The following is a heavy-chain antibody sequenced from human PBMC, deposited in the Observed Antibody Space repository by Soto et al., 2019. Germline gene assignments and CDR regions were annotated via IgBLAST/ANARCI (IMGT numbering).Heavy chain of an antibody. D-gene: IGHD6-19*01. CDR3: ARVRLGPYWYFDL. V-gene: IGHV3-48*03. Sequence: EVQLVESGGGLVQPGGSLRLSCAASGFTFSSYEMNWVRQAPGKGLEWVSYISSSGSTIYYADSVKGRFTISRDNAKNSLYLQMNSLRAEDTAVYYCARVRLGPYWYFDLWGRGTLVTVSS. J-gene: IGHJ2*01. CDR1: GFTFSSYE. CDR2: ISSSGSTI.